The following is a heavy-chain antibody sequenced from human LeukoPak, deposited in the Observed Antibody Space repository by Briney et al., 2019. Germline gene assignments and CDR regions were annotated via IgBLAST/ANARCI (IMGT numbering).Heavy chain of an antibody. Sequence: GGSLRLSCAASGFTFSSYAMSWVRQAPGKGLEWVSAISGSGGSTYYADSVKGRFTISRDNSKNTLYPQMNSLRAEDTAVYYCAKGPSSSMVPSNYFDYWGQGTLVTVSS. J-gene: IGHJ4*02. CDR2: ISGSGGST. CDR3: AKGPSSSMVPSNYFDY. CDR1: GFTFSSYA. D-gene: IGHD6-6*01. V-gene: IGHV3-23*01.